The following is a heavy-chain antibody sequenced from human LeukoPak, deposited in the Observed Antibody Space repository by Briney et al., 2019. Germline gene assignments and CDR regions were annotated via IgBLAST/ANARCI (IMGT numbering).Heavy chain of an antibody. CDR2: IKQDGSEK. D-gene: IGHD6-13*01. CDR3: ARLAAASRTYYYYYYYMDV. Sequence: GGSLRLSCAASGFTFSSYWMSWVRQAPGKGLEWVANIKQDGSEKYYVDSVKGRFTISRDNAKNSLYLQMNSLRAEDTALYYCARLAAASRTYYYYYYYMDVWGKGTTVTVSS. V-gene: IGHV3-7*03. CDR1: GFTFSSYW. J-gene: IGHJ6*03.